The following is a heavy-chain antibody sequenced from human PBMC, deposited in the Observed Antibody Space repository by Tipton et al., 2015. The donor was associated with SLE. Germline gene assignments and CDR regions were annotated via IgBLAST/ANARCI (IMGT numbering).Heavy chain of an antibody. J-gene: IGHJ2*01. D-gene: IGHD7-27*01. CDR1: GGSISSYY. CDR3: ARSPLTGGYWYFDL. CDR2: IYTSGST. V-gene: IGHV4-4*07. Sequence: GLVKPSETLSLTCTVSGGSISSYYWSWIRQPAGKGLEWIGRIYTSGSTNYNPSLKSRVTMSVDTSKNQFSLKLSSVTAADTAVYYRARSPLTGGYWYFDLWGRGTLVTVSS.